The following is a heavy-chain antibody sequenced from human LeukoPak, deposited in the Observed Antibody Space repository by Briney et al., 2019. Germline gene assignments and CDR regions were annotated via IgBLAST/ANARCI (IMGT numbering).Heavy chain of an antibody. CDR1: GGSISSSNW. V-gene: IGHV4-4*02. J-gene: IGHJ4*02. Sequence: SETLSLTCAVSGGSISSSNWWSWVRQPPGKGLEWIGEIYHSGSTNYNPSPKSRVTISVDKSKNQFSLKLSSVTAADTAVYYCARADYYGSGATVDYWGQGTLVTVSS. CDR3: ARADYYGSGATVDY. CDR2: IYHSGST. D-gene: IGHD3-10*01.